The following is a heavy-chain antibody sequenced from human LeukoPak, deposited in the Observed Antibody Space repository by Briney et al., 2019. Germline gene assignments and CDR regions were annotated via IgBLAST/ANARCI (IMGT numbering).Heavy chain of an antibody. D-gene: IGHD3-22*01. CDR3: AKDTSGYYDSSGYSHWFDP. CDR2: IYSGGST. CDR1: GFTVSSNY. Sequence: GGSLRLSCAASGFTVSSNYMSWVRQAPGKGLEWVSVIYSGGSTYYADSVKGRFTISRDNSKNTLYLQMNSLRAEDTAVYYCAKDTSGYYDSSGYSHWFDPWGQGTLVTVSS. V-gene: IGHV3-53*05. J-gene: IGHJ5*02.